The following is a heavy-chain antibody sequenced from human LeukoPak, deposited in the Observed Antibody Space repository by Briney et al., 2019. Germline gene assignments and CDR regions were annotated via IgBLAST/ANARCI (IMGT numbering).Heavy chain of an antibody. CDR3: ARDAAAVAGVRPEYFQH. CDR1: VYTFTGYY. Sequence: GASVKVSCTSSVYTFTGYYMHWVRQAPGQGLGWVGWINPNSGGTNYAQKFQGRVTMTRDTSISTAYMELSRLRSDDTAVYYCARDAAAVAGVRPEYFQHWGQGTLVTVSS. J-gene: IGHJ1*01. D-gene: IGHD6-19*01. CDR2: INPNSGGT. V-gene: IGHV1-2*02.